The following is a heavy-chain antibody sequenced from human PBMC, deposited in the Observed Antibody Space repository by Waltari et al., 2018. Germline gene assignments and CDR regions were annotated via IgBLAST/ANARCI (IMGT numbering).Heavy chain of an antibody. V-gene: IGHV4-4*02. CDR1: VDSITSPYL. J-gene: IGHJ4*02. CDR2: VHGSGRT. Sequence: LQLQESGTGLVKPSGTLSLNCGFSVDSITSPYLWNWVRQSPQKGLEWLGQVHGSGRTNYHPSFASRVTSSLDTSRNQCTLMLTSATAANTAIYYCACDRGRGFYLDTWGPGTLVTVSP. CDR3: ACDRGRGFYLDT. D-gene: IGHD2-15*01.